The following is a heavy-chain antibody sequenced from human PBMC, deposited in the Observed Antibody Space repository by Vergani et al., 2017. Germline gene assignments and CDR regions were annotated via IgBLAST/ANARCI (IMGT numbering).Heavy chain of an antibody. V-gene: IGHV1-46*01. D-gene: IGHD2-21*02. CDR1: GYTFTSYY. J-gene: IGHJ6*03. Sequence: QVQLVQSGAEVKKPGASVKVSCKASGYTFTSYYMHWVRQAPGQGLEWMGIINPSGGSTSYAQKFQGRVTMTRDTSTSTVYMELSRLRSEDTAVYYCARAGCGGDCYSTIYYYYYYMDVWGKGTTVTVSS. CDR2: INPSGGST. CDR3: ARAGCGGDCYSTIYYYYYYMDV.